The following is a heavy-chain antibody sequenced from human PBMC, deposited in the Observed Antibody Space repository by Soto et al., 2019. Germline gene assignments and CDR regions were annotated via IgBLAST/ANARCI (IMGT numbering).Heavy chain of an antibody. D-gene: IGHD6-19*01. CDR3: ARDPSAVAGTAPGRPGAFDI. J-gene: IGHJ3*02. V-gene: IGHV1-2*04. CDR1: GYTFTGYY. Sequence: ASVKVSCKASGYTFTGYYMHWVRQAPGQGLEWMGWINPNSGGTNYAQKFQGWVTMTRDTSISTAYMELSRLRSDDTAVYYCARDPSAVAGTAPGRPGAFDIWGQGTMVTVSS. CDR2: INPNSGGT.